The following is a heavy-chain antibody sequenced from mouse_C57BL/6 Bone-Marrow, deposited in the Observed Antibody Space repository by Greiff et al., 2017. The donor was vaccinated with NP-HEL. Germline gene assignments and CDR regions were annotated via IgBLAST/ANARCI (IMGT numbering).Heavy chain of an antibody. V-gene: IGHV2-2*01. D-gene: IGHD2-3*01. CDR1: GFSLTSYG. CDR2: IWSGGGT. CDR3: ARWLLCYYAMDY. J-gene: IGHJ4*01. Sequence: VQLQQSGPGLVQPSQSLSITCTVSGFSLTSYGVHWVRQSPGKGLEWLGVIWSGGGTDYNAAFISKLSISKDNSKSQFFFKMNSLQADDTAIYYCARWLLCYYAMDYWGQGTSVTVSS.